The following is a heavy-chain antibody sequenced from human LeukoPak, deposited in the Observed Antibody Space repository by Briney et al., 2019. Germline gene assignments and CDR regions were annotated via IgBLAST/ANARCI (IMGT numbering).Heavy chain of an antibody. J-gene: IGHJ5*02. CDR1: GFTFSSYS. CDR2: ISSGSTYI. D-gene: IGHD5-18*01. Sequence: GGSLRLSCAASGFTFSSYSMNWVRQAPGRGLEWVSSISSGSTYIYYADSVKGRFTISRDNAKNSLYLQMNSLRAEDTAVYYCARGEDTAMVSGGYNWFDPWGQGTPVTVSS. CDR3: ARGEDTAMVSGGYNWFDP. V-gene: IGHV3-21*01.